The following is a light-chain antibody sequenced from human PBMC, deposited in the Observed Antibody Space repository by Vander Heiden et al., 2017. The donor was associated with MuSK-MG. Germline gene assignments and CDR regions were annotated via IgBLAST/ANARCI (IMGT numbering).Light chain of an antibody. J-gene: IGLJ1*01. CDR2: DAT. Sequence: QSALTQPASVSGSPGQSITIFCTAISRYVGDYHSVSWYQQHPGKAPKLIIYDATKRPSGVSNRFSGSKSGNTASLTISGLQAEDEADYCCSSYTSSNTHYVFGTWTKVTVL. CDR1: SRYVGDYHS. CDR3: SSYTSSNTHYV. V-gene: IGLV2-14*03.